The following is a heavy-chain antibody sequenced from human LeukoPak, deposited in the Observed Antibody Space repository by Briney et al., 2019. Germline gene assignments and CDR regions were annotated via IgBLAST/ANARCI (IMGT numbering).Heavy chain of an antibody. CDR3: AMGIIGYSDAFDI. CDR1: GFTFSSYG. CDR2: ISYDGSNK. J-gene: IGHJ3*02. V-gene: IGHV3-30*03. Sequence: GGSLGLSCAASGFTFSSYGMHWVRQAPGKGLEWVAVISYDGSNKYYADSVKGRFTISRDNSKNTLYLQMNSLRAEDTAVYYCAMGIIGYSDAFDIWGQGTMVTVSS. D-gene: IGHD1-20*01.